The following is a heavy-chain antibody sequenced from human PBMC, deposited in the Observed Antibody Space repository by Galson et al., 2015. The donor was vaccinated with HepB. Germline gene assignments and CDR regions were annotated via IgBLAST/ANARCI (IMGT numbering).Heavy chain of an antibody. CDR1: GFTFSGFG. CDR3: ARDAPWNGYAFDI. V-gene: IGHV3-7*01. Sequence: SLRLSCAASGFTFSGFGMSWVRQAPGKGLEWVANIKQDGSEKYYVDSVKGRFTISRDNAKNSLYLQMNSLRAEDTAVYYCARDAPWNGYAFDIWGQGTMVTVSS. CDR2: IKQDGSEK. J-gene: IGHJ3*02. D-gene: IGHD1-1*01.